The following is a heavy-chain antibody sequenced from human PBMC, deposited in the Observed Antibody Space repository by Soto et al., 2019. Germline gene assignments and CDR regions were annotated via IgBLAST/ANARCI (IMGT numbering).Heavy chain of an antibody. CDR1: GGTLSSFINYP. Sequence: QMQLVQSGAEVKKPGSSVKVSCKASGGTLSSFINYPINWVRQAPGQGLEWMGGIVPNVGTVNYAQKFQGRGTLTADKSTGTAYMELSSVRSEDTALYYCARRDTSGFLRYFDNWGQGTLVTVSS. D-gene: IGHD3-3*01. J-gene: IGHJ4*02. V-gene: IGHV1-69*06. CDR3: ARRDTSGFLRYFDN. CDR2: IVPNVGTV.